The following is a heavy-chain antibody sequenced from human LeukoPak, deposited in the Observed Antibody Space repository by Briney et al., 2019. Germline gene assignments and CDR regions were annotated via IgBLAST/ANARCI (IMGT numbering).Heavy chain of an antibody. CDR3: ARDGGSSSERDY. J-gene: IGHJ4*02. Sequence: GGSLRLSCAASGFTFSSYSMNWVRQAPGKGLEWVSFISSSNSYIYYADSMKGRFTISRDNAKNSLYLQMNSLRAEDTAVYYCARDGGSSSERDYWGQGTLVTVSS. D-gene: IGHD6-6*01. CDR1: GFTFSSYS. V-gene: IGHV3-21*01. CDR2: ISSSNSYI.